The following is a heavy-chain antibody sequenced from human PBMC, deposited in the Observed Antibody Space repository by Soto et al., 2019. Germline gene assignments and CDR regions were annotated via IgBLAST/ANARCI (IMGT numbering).Heavy chain of an antibody. J-gene: IGHJ6*02. CDR2: IYYSGST. CDR3: ARDRAGITISGVVIGGMDV. D-gene: IGHD3-3*01. CDR1: GGSISSYY. V-gene: IGHV4-59*01. Sequence: QVQLQESGPGLVKPSETLSLTCTVSGGSISSYYWSWIRQPPGKGLEWIGYIYYSGSTNYNPSLKSRVTISVDTSKNQFSLKLSSVTAADTAVYYCARDRAGITISGVVIGGMDVWGQGTTVTVSS.